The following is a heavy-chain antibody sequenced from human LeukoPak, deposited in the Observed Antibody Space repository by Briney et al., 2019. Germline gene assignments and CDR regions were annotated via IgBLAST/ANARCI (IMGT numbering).Heavy chain of an antibody. CDR1: GYTFTNSW. D-gene: IGHD3-10*01. CDR3: ARHSGSGTFFYMDV. J-gene: IGHJ6*03. CDR2: IYPGDSDT. Sequence: GESLKISCKGSGYTFTNSWIGWVRQVPGKGLEWIGIIYPGDSDTRYSPSFQGRVTISVDTSITTAYLQLSSLQASDTAIYYCARHSGSGTFFYMDVWGKGTTVTVSS. V-gene: IGHV5-51*01.